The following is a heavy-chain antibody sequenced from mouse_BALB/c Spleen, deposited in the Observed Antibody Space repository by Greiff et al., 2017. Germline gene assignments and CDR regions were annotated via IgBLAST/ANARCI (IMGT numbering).Heavy chain of an antibody. V-gene: IGHV5-6-3*01. Sequence: DVKLVESGGGLVQPGGSLKLSCAASGFTFSSYGMSWVRQTPDKRLELVATINSNGGSTYYPDSVKGRFTISRDNAKNTLYLQMSSLKSEDTAMYYCARVVWSYFDYWGQGTTLTVSS. CDR3: ARVVWSYFDY. CDR1: GFTFSSYG. J-gene: IGHJ2*01. CDR2: INSNGGST. D-gene: IGHD2-10*02.